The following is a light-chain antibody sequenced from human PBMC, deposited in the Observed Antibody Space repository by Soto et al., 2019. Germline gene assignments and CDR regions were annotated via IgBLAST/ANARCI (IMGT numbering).Light chain of an antibody. J-gene: IGKJ1*01. CDR2: GAS. CDR3: HHYET. CDR1: QSVSRSD. V-gene: IGKV3-20*01. Sequence: EVVLTHYPGTLSFSPVDRATLSCRASQSVSRSDLGWYQQKPGQAPRLLMYGASIRAAGVPDRVSGSGSGTEFTLTISRLEPEDFTVYYCHHYETFGQGTKVDIK.